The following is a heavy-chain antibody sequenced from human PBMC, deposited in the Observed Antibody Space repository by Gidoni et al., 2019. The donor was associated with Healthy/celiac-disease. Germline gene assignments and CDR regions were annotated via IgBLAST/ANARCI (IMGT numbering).Heavy chain of an antibody. J-gene: IGHJ6*02. CDR2: INHSGST. CDR1: GGSFRGYY. Sequence: QVQLQQWGAGLLKPSETLSLTCDVYGGSFRGYYWSWIRQPPGKGLEWIGEINHSGSTNYNPSLKSRVTISVDTSKNQFSLKLSSVTAADTAVYYCARGSLYYDILTGYYPRADGMDVWGQGTTVTVSS. CDR3: ARGSLYYDILTGYYPRADGMDV. V-gene: IGHV4-34*01. D-gene: IGHD3-9*01.